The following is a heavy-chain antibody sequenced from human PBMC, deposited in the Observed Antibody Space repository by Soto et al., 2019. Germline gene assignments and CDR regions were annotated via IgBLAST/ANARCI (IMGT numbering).Heavy chain of an antibody. CDR3: TRDHYGRGFSSGAFDS. CDR2: IKSKAFGGTP. D-gene: IGHD5-18*01. Sequence: PGGSLRLSCSPSGFTFGDYAMNWFRQAPGKGLEWVGFIKSKAFGGTPEYAASVKGRFTISRDDSMSIAYLQMNSLKTDDTAVYYCTRDHYGRGFSSGAFDSWGQGTLVTVSS. CDR1: GFTFGDYA. J-gene: IGHJ4*02. V-gene: IGHV3-49*03.